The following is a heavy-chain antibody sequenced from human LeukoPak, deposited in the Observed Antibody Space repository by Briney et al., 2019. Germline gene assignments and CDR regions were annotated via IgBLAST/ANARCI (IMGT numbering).Heavy chain of an antibody. CDR3: ARSGPSPEDNDAFDI. CDR1: GYTFTGYY. V-gene: IGHV1-2*02. D-gene: IGHD2-15*01. Sequence: GASVKVSCKASGYTFTGYYTHWVRQAPGQGLEWMGWINPNSGGTNYAQKFQGRVTMTRDTSISTAYMELSRLRSDDTAVYYCARSGPSPEDNDAFDIWGQGTMVTVSS. CDR2: INPNSGGT. J-gene: IGHJ3*02.